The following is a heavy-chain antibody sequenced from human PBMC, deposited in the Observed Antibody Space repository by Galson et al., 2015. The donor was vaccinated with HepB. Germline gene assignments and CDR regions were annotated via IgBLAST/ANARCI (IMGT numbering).Heavy chain of an antibody. D-gene: IGHD1-14*01. CDR2: IVVGSGNT. J-gene: IGHJ6*03. Sequence: SVKVSCKASGFTFTSSAVQWVRQARGQRLEWIGWIVVGSGNTNYAQKFQERVTITRDMSTSTAYMELSSLRSEDTAVYYCAADPERSYYYMDVWGKGTTVTVSS. V-gene: IGHV1-58*01. CDR3: AADPERSYYYMDV. CDR1: GFTFTSSA.